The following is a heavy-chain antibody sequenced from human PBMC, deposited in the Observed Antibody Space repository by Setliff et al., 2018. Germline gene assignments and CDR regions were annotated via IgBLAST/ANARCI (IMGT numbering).Heavy chain of an antibody. J-gene: IGHJ5*02. D-gene: IGHD3-10*01. Sequence: SETLSLTCIVSGASIREYYWSWVRQPPGKGLEWIGNLYYNGGTSHNPSFEDRVSISRDTSKNQFSLTVQSVTAADTAVYYCVRDPGFRSGTWSLDLWGQGTQVTV. CDR2: LYYNGGT. CDR1: GASIREYY. CDR3: VRDPGFRSGTWSLDL. V-gene: IGHV4-59*01.